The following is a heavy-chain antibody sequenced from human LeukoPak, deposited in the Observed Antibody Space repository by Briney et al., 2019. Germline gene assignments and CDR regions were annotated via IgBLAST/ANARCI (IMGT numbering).Heavy chain of an antibody. Sequence: AGGSLRLSCAASGFTFTNAWMTWVRQTPGKGLEWVGRIKSKSDGGTTDYAAPVKGRFTISRDDSKNTLYLEMNSLKIEDTAVYYCTTAGFDYWGQGTLVTVSS. CDR3: TTAGFDY. CDR2: IKSKSDGGTT. CDR1: GFTFTNAW. V-gene: IGHV3-15*01. J-gene: IGHJ4*02.